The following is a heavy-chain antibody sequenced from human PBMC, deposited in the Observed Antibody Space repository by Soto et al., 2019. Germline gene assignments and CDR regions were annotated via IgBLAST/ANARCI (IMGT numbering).Heavy chain of an antibody. CDR3: TSPYFLYDRSTYQHNDF. CDR1: GFTFSGSA. J-gene: IGHJ4*02. CDR2: IRDKANSYAT. V-gene: IGHV3-73*01. D-gene: IGHD3-16*01. Sequence: GGSLRLSCAASGFTFSGSAIHWVRQASGKGLEWVGRIRDKANSYATAYAASVNGRFTISRDDSKNTAYLQMNSLRTEDTALYYCTSPYFLYDRSTYQHNDFWGQGTLVTVSS.